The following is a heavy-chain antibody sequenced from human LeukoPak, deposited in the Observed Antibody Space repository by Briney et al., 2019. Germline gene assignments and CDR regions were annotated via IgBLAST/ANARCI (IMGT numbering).Heavy chain of an antibody. D-gene: IGHD4-17*01. CDR3: ARSHPPTVTTEEGEYLQH. V-gene: IGHV3-30*03. Sequence: GGSLRLFCAASGFTFSSFGMHWVRQAPGQGLEWVAVITFDGSNQYYADSVKGRFTIYRDNFKNTVYLQMNSLRAEETAVYYCARSHPPTVTTEEGEYLQHWGQGTLVTVSS. J-gene: IGHJ1*01. CDR1: GFTFSSFG. CDR2: ITFDGSNQ.